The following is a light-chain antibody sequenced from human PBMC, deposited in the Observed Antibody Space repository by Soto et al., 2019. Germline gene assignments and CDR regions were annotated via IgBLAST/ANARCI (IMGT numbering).Light chain of an antibody. CDR3: QQYNNWPLWT. V-gene: IGKV3-15*01. CDR2: GAS. J-gene: IGKJ1*01. Sequence: EIVMTQSPAPLSVSPGARATLSCRASQSVSSNLAWYQQKPGQAPRLLIYGASTRATGIPARFSGSGSGTEFTLTISSLQSEDFAVSYCQQYNNWPLWTFGQGTKVESK. CDR1: QSVSSN.